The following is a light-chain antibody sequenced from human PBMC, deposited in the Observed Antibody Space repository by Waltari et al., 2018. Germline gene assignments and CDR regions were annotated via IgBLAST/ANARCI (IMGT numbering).Light chain of an antibody. Sequence: SYELTQPPSVSVSPGQTASITCSGDKLGDKYACWYQQKPGQSPVLVIYQDSKRPSGCPERFSGSNSGNTATLTISGTQAMDEADYYCQAWDSSTEVVFGGGTKLTVL. V-gene: IGLV3-1*01. CDR1: KLGDKY. CDR3: QAWDSSTEVV. CDR2: QDS. J-gene: IGLJ2*01.